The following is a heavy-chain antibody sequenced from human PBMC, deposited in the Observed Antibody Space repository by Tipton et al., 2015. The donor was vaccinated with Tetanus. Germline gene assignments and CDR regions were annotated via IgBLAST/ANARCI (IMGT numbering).Heavy chain of an antibody. Sequence: LRLSCTVSGASISTSRFYWAWIRQSPGKGLDWIGSIYYTGSTVYNPSLKSRVTMSVDSSKSQFSRDLRSVTAADTAVYYCARVKGTYNHYGLDVWGQGTTVTVAS. CDR2: IYYTGST. J-gene: IGHJ6*02. CDR3: ARVKGTYNHYGLDV. CDR1: GASISTSRFY. V-gene: IGHV4-39*07. D-gene: IGHD3-10*01.